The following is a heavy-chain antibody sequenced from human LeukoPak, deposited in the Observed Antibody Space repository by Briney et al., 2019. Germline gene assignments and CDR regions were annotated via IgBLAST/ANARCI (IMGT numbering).Heavy chain of an antibody. CDR2: VYYSGST. V-gene: IGHV4-39*01. CDR3: AVGRRKPYNWFDP. Sequence: SETLSLTCTVSGGSISSSSYYWGWIRQPPGKGLEWIGSVYYSGSTYYNPSLKSRVTISVDTSKNQFSLKLSSVTAADTAVYYCAVGRRKPYNWFDPWGQGTLVTVSS. CDR1: GGSISSSSYY. J-gene: IGHJ5*02.